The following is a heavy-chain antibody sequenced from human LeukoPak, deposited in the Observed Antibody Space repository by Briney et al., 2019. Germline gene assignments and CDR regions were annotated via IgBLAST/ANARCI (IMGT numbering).Heavy chain of an antibody. D-gene: IGHD3-22*01. Sequence: ASVKVSCKPSGYTFIDHYLHWVRQAPGQALESLGWLDPHTGDTNYPQKFQGRVTMTRDTSISTAYMKLNRLRSDDTAVYYCARAGHNSNSGGYDFWGLGTLVTVSS. V-gene: IGHV1-2*02. CDR2: LDPHTGDT. CDR3: ARAGHNSNSGGYDF. J-gene: IGHJ4*02. CDR1: GYTFIDHY.